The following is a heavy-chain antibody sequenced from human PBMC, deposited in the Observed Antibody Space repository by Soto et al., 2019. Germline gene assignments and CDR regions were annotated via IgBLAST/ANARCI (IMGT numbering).Heavy chain of an antibody. CDR1: GFTFSYYA. CDR3: ARVDRTVTTFYYYGMDV. D-gene: IGHD4-4*01. V-gene: IGHV3-30-3*01. J-gene: IGHJ6*02. Sequence: QVQLVESEGGVVQPGRSLRLSCAASGFTFSYYAMHWVRQAPGKGLERVAVMSHDGSNEYYADSVTGRFTISRDNSKSTLYLQMNSLRGEDTALYYCARVDRTVTTFYYYGMDVWGQGTTVSVSS. CDR2: MSHDGSNE.